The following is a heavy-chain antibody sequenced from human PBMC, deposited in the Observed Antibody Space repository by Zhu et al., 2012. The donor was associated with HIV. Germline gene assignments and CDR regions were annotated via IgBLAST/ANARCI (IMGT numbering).Heavy chain of an antibody. V-gene: IGHV3-21*01. Sequence: EVQLVESGGGLVKPGGSLRLSCAASGFTFSSYSMNWVRQAPGKGLEWVSSISSSSSYIYYADSVKGRFTISRDNAKNSLYLQMNSLRAEDTAVYYCARDQGVVTALFDYVGPGNPGHRLL. CDR3: ARDQGVVTALFDY. CDR1: GFTFSSYS. CDR2: ISSSSSYI. D-gene: IGHD2-21*02. J-gene: IGHJ4*02.